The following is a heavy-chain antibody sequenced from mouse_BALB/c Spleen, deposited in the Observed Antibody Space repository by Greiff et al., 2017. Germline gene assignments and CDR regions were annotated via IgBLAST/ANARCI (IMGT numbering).Heavy chain of an antibody. Sequence: QVQLKESGAELVRPGASVTLSCKASGYTFTDYEMHWVKQTPVHGLEWIGAIDPETGGTAYNQKFKGKATLTADKSSSTAYMELRSLTSEDSAVYYCTTDSLLHFAYWGQGTLVTVSA. CDR3: TTDSLLHFAY. J-gene: IGHJ3*01. CDR2: IDPETGGT. D-gene: IGHD1-2*01. V-gene: IGHV1-15*01. CDR1: GYTFTDYE.